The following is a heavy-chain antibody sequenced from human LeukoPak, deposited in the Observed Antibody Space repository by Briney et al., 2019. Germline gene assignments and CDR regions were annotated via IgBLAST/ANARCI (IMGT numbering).Heavy chain of an antibody. J-gene: IGHJ4*02. CDR3: ARGMGNSSFDY. CDR2: IYTSGST. D-gene: IGHD4-23*01. CDR1: GGSISSGSYY. V-gene: IGHV4-61*02. Sequence: PSQTLSLTCTVSGGSISSGSYYWSWIRQPAGKGLEWIGRIYTSGSTNYNPSLKSRVTISVDTSKNQFSLKLSSVTAADTAVYYCARGMGNSSFDYWGQGTLVTVSS.